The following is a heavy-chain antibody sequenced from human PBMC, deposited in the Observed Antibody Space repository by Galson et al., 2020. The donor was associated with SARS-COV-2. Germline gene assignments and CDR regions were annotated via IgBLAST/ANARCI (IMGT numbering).Heavy chain of an antibody. CDR2: ISSNGETS. CDR3: LSYSSTRQNH. V-gene: IGHV3-64D*06. Sequence: GESLKISCSASGFIFSDYAMHWVRQAPRKGLEYVSAISSNGETSFYADSVNGRFTMSRDNSKNMFYLQMTALRLEDTAFYYCLSYSSTRQNHWGQGTLVTVSS. D-gene: IGHD2-2*01. J-gene: IGHJ5*02. CDR1: GFIFSDYA.